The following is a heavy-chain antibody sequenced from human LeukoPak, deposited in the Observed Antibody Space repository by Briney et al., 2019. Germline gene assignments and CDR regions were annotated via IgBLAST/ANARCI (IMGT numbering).Heavy chain of an antibody. CDR2: IKQDGSEK. CDR3: ARGRGWVDY. Sequence: GGSLRLSCGASAFTFSSYWMSWVRQAPGKGLEWVANIKQDGSEKYYVDSVKGRFTISRDNAKNSLYLQMNSLRVDDMAVYYCARGRGWVDYWGQGTLVTVSS. V-gene: IGHV3-7*01. CDR1: AFTFSSYW. D-gene: IGHD3-16*01. J-gene: IGHJ4*02.